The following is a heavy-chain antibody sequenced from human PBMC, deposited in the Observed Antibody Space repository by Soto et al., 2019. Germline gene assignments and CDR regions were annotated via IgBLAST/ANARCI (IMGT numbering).Heavy chain of an antibody. CDR2: ILSISGTA. CDR3: ARGQGYGGNSDDFDI. CDR1: GGTFSTSS. J-gene: IGHJ3*02. D-gene: IGHD2-21*02. V-gene: IGHV1-69*14. Sequence: QVLLVQSGAEMKKPGSSVKVSCKASGGTFSTSSINWVRQAPGQRPEWMGNILSISGTAYYAQKFQVRVTNSADKSKNTTYMELRSLLSEDTTVYYWARGQGYGGNSDDFDIWGQGTVVTVSS.